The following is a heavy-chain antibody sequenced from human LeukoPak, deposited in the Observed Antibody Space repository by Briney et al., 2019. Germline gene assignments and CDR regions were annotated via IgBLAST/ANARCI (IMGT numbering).Heavy chain of an antibody. V-gene: IGHV1-46*01. CDR2: IHPSGGST. CDR3: ARITMTTGGWYFDL. CDR1: GYTFTNNY. Sequence: ASVKVSCKASGYTFTNNYMHWVRQAPGQGLEWIGVIHPSGGSTSYAQKFQGRVTMTKDTSTRTVLMELSSLRSETTAFYYGARITMTTGGWYFDLWGRGTLVTVSS. J-gene: IGHJ2*01. D-gene: IGHD3-22*01.